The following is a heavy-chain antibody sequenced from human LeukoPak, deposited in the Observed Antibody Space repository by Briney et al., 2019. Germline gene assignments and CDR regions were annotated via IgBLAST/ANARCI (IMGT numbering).Heavy chain of an antibody. D-gene: IGHD2-2*01. CDR2: MNPNSGNT. CDR3: AREGVEGVVPAAHVANWFDP. Sequence: ASVKVSCKASGYTFTSYDINWARQATGQGLEWMGWMNPNSGNTGYAQKFQGRVTITRNTSISTAYMELSSLRSEDTAVYYCAREGVEGVVPAAHVANWFDPWGQGTLVTVSS. J-gene: IGHJ5*02. CDR1: GYTFTSYD. V-gene: IGHV1-8*03.